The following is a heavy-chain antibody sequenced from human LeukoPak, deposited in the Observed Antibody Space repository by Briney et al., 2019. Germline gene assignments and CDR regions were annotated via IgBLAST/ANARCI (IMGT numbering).Heavy chain of an antibody. CDR3: ARERTPKPYYGSGSYDRYFDR. D-gene: IGHD3-10*01. V-gene: IGHV3-48*03. CDR1: GFTFSSYE. Sequence: GGSLRLSCAASGFTFSSYEMNWVRQAPGKGLEWVSYISSSGSTIYYADSVKGRFTISRDNAKNSLYLQMNSLRAEDTAVYYCARERTPKPYYGSGSYDRYFDRWGQGTLVTVSS. CDR2: ISSSGSTI. J-gene: IGHJ4*02.